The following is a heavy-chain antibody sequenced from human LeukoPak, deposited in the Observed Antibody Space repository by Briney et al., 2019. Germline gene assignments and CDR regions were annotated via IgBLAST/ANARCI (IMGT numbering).Heavy chain of an antibody. J-gene: IGHJ6*03. D-gene: IGHD1-1*01. CDR3: ARDSGTGYYYMDV. Sequence: SETLSLTCTVSGGPINSYYWSWIRQPPGKGLEWIGYIYYSGSTNYNPSLKSRVTISVDTSKNQFSLKLSSVTAADTAVYYCARDSGTGYYYMDVWGKGTTVTISS. CDR2: IYYSGST. CDR1: GGPINSYY. V-gene: IGHV4-59*01.